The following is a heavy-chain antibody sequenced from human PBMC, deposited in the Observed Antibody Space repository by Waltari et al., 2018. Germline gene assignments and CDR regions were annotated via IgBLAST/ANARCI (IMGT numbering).Heavy chain of an antibody. CDR1: VGSFSGYN. V-gene: IGHV4-34*01. Sequence: QVQLQQWGAGLLKPSETLSLTCAAYVGSFSGYNWSWIRQPPGKGLEWIGEINHSGSTNYNPSLKSRVTISVDTSKNQFSLKLSSVTAADTAVYYCARGLLGPSYSSSWYGYWGQGTLVTVSS. CDR3: ARGLLGPSYSSSWYGY. CDR2: INHSGST. D-gene: IGHD6-13*01. J-gene: IGHJ4*02.